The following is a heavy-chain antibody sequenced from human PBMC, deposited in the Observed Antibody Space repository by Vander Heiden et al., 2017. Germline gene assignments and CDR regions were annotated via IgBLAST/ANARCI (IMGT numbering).Heavy chain of an antibody. V-gene: IGHV1-2*02. CDR1: GYTFTDYY. CDR2: INPSSGGT. D-gene: IGHD3-10*02. Sequence: QVQLVQSGAAVKKPGASVKVSCKASGYTFTDYYIHWVRQAPGQGLEWMGWINPSSGGTNYAQKFQGRVTLTRDTSINTAYMELTRLRSDDTAVFYCARDVRSVTADYWGQGSLVTVSS. J-gene: IGHJ4*02. CDR3: ARDVRSVTADY.